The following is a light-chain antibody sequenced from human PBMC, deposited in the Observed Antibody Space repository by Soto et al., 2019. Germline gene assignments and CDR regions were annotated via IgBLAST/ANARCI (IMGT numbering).Light chain of an antibody. J-gene: IGKJ1*01. CDR1: QSVSSSY. CDR2: GAS. CDR3: QQYGSSPVA. V-gene: IGKV3-20*01. Sequence: EIVLTQSPGTLSLSPGERATLSCRASQSVSSSYLAWYQQKPGQAPRLLIYGASSRATGIPDRFSGSGSGTDFTLTIIRLEPDDFAVYYCQQYGSSPVAFGQGTKVEIK.